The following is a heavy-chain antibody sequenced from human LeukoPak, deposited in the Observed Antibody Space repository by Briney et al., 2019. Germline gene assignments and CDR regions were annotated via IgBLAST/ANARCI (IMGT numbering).Heavy chain of an antibody. CDR2: ISYDGSNK. Sequence: GGSLRLSCAASGFTFSSYGMHWVRQAPGKGLEWVAVISYDGSNKYYADSVKGRFTISRGNSKNTLYLQMNSLRAEDTAVYFCARVRSGYYFDYWGQGTLVAVSS. J-gene: IGHJ4*02. D-gene: IGHD3-22*01. V-gene: IGHV3-30*03. CDR1: GFTFSSYG. CDR3: ARVRSGYYFDY.